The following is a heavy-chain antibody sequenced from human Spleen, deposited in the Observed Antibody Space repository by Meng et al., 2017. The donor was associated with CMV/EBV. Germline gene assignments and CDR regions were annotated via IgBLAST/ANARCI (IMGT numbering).Heavy chain of an antibody. D-gene: IGHD3-3*01. CDR3: AKGGNFGLLRSRYTMDV. Sequence: SLKISCAASGFKFDDFAMFWVRQPPGKGLEWVSGISWNSDNVDYADSVRGRFTISRDNARNSLYLQMNSLRAEDTAIYYCAKGGNFGLLRSRYTMDVWGQGTSVTVSS. V-gene: IGHV3-9*01. CDR2: ISWNSDNV. J-gene: IGHJ6*02. CDR1: GFKFDDFA.